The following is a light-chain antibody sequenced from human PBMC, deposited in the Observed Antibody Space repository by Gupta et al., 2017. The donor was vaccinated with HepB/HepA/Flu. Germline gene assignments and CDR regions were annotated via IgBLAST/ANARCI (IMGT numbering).Light chain of an antibody. J-gene: IGKJ2*01. V-gene: IGKV3-15*01. CDR1: QNVSSN. CDR3: QQYNNWPPMYT. Sequence: EIVLTQSPATLSVSPGERATLSCRARQNVSSNLAWYQLKPGPAPRLLIYGASTRATGIPARFSGSGSGTEFTLTISSLQSEAFAVYYCQQYNNWPPMYTFGQGTQLEIK. CDR2: GAS.